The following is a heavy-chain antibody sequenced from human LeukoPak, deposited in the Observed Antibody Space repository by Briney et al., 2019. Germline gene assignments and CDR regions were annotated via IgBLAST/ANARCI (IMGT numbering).Heavy chain of an antibody. CDR1: GFTVSSNY. V-gene: IGHV3-66*01. CDR3: ARYGPEYCSSTSCYFIDP. Sequence: PGGSLRLSCAASGFTVSSNYMSWVRQAQGKGLEWVSVIYSGGSTYYADSVKGRFTISRDNSKNTLYLQMNSLRAEDTAVYYCARYGPEYCSSTSCYFIDPWGQGTLVTVSS. D-gene: IGHD2-2*01. J-gene: IGHJ5*02. CDR2: IYSGGST.